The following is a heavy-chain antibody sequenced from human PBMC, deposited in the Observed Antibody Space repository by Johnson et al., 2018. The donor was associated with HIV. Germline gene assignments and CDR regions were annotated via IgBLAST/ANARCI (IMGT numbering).Heavy chain of an antibody. CDR3: ARGRIYGAFAFDI. J-gene: IGHJ3*02. D-gene: IGHD3-10*01. CDR1: GFTVSSNY. CDR2: ISSGGST. V-gene: IGHV3-66*01. Sequence: VESGGGLVQPGGSLRLSCAASGFTVSSNYMSWVRQAPEKGLEWVSVISSGGSTHYADSVKGRFTIPRDNSKNTLYLPMNSLRAEDTAVYYCARGRIYGAFAFDIWGQGTMVTVSS.